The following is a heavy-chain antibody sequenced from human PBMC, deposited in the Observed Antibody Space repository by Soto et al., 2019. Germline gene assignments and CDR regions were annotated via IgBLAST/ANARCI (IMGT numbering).Heavy chain of an antibody. V-gene: IGHV1-2*02. CDR2: INPNSGGT. CDR1: GYTFTGYY. CDR3: ARVSSGPHHDAFDI. Sequence: ASVKVSCKASGYTFTGYYMHWVRQAPGQGLEWMGWINPNSGGTNYAQKFQGRVTMTRDTSISTAYMELSRLRSDDTAVYYCARVSSGPHHDAFDIWGKGTMVTVSS. J-gene: IGHJ3*02. D-gene: IGHD6-19*01.